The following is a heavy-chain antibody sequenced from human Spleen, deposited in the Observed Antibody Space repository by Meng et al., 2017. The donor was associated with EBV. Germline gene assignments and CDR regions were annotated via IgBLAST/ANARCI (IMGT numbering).Heavy chain of an antibody. CDR3: AAAHYYDSSGYYYPFDY. D-gene: IGHD3-22*01. Sequence: QLQPWCARLMPSSEPLSVTCAVYGGSFRGYSWRWIRQPPGKGLEWVGDINHSGSTNYNPSLKSRVTISVDTSKNQFSLKLSSVTAADTAVYYCAAAHYYDSSGYYYPFDYWGQGTLVTVSS. V-gene: IGHV4-34*01. CDR1: GGSFRGYS. CDR2: INHSGST. J-gene: IGHJ4*02.